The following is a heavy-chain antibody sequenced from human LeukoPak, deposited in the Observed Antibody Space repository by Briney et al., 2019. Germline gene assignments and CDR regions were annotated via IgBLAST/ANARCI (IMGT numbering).Heavy chain of an antibody. CDR3: AKDHKLWFQNPDY. Sequence: PGGSLRLSCVTSGFAFSSYAMNWVRQAPGKGLEWVSAISGSGGSTYYADSVKGRFTISRDNSKNTLYLQMNSLRAEDTAVYYCAKDHKLWFQNPDYWGQGTLVTVSS. D-gene: IGHD5-18*01. CDR1: GFAFSSYA. J-gene: IGHJ4*02. V-gene: IGHV3-23*01. CDR2: ISGSGGST.